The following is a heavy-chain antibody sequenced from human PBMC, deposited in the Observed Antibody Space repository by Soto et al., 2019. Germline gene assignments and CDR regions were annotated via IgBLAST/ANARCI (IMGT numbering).Heavy chain of an antibody. CDR3: AKGE. V-gene: IGHV6-1*01. J-gene: IGHJ6*03. Sequence: SHSLSLICDVSGESVSSICVGSNWIRQTPSRGLEWLGRTYYKSKWYYTYAASVKSRITVSPDTSKNQFSLQLTSVTPEDTAVYSCAKGEGGK. CDR1: GESVSSICVG. CDR2: TYYKSKWYY.